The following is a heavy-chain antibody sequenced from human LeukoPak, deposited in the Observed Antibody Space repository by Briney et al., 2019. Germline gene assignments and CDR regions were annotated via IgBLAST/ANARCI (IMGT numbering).Heavy chain of an antibody. Sequence: QPGGSLRLSCAASGFTLSSYWMHWVRQAPGKGLVWVSRINSDGSSTSYADSVKGRFTISRDNAKNTLYLQMNSLRAEDTAVYYCARAGFFGSVAVAGYYYYGMDVWGQGTTVTVSS. V-gene: IGHV3-74*01. J-gene: IGHJ6*02. D-gene: IGHD6-19*01. CDR1: GFTLSSYW. CDR3: ARAGFFGSVAVAGYYYYGMDV. CDR2: INSDGSST.